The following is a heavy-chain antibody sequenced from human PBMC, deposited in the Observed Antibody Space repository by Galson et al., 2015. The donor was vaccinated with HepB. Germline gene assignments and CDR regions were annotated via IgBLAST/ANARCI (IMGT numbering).Heavy chain of an antibody. CDR3: AKVLLGYSSSHYYYYYYMDV. CDR1: GFSLSTYD. Sequence: SVKVSCKASGFSLSTYDINWVRQATGQGLEWLGWMDPNSGSTGYAQKFQGRVTITRDTSASTAYMELSSLRSEDTAVYYCAKVLLGYSSSHYYYYYYMDVWGQGTTVTVSS. CDR2: MDPNSGST. D-gene: IGHD6-13*01. V-gene: IGHV1-8*01. J-gene: IGHJ6*03.